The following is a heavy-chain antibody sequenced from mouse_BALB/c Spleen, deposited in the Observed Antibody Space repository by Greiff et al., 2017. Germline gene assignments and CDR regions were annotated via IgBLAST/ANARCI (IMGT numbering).Heavy chain of an antibody. CDR2: INPSNGGT. CDR3: TRRRDRYYFDY. CDR1: GYTFTSYY. Sequence: QVQLKQPGAELVKPGASVKLSCKASGYTFTSYYMYWVKQRPGQGLEWIGGINPSNGGTNFNEKFKSKATLTVDKSSSTAYMQLSSLTSEDSAVYYCTRRRDRYYFDYWGQGTTLTVSS. J-gene: IGHJ2*01. V-gene: IGHV1S81*02. D-gene: IGHD3-3*01.